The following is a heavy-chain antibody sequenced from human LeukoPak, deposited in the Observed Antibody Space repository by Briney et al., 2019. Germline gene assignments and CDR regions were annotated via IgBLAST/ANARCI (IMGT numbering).Heavy chain of an antibody. Sequence: PSETLSLTCAVYGGSFSAYYWSWIRQPPGKGLGWIGEINHSGSTNYNPSLKSRVTISVDTSKNQFSLKLSSVTAADTAVYYCARGSDGGRSGIATNYFDYWGQGTLVTVSS. CDR2: INHSGST. CDR1: GGSFSAYY. CDR3: ARGSDGGRSGIATNYFDY. V-gene: IGHV4-34*01. D-gene: IGHD6-13*01. J-gene: IGHJ4*02.